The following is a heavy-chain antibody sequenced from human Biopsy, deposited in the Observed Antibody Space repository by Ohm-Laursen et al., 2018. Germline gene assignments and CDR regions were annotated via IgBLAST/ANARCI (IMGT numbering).Heavy chain of an antibody. CDR1: GFTFTSYA. CDR3: ARDGKRWDYSTYFSWHFDL. Sequence: SLRLSCAASGFTFTSYAMHWVRQAPGKGLEWVAVISYDGSGEYYADSLQGRFIISRDNPKNTADLQMSSLRAEDTAVYFCARDGKRWDYSTYFSWHFDLWGRGTLVTVSS. V-gene: IGHV3-30*03. CDR2: ISYDGSGE. J-gene: IGHJ2*01. D-gene: IGHD4-11*01.